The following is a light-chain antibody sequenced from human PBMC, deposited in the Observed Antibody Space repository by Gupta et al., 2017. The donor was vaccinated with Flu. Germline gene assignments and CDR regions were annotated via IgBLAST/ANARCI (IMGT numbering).Light chain of an antibody. CDR3: QQYGHSPLT. J-gene: IGKJ4*01. CDR2: DAS. Sequence: VLTQSPDTLSLSPGERVSLSCRASQAIQNNYLEWYQQKPGQAPRRLIHDASSRAPGVPDRFSGGGSGTDFTLTISRLEPEDFVVYFCQQYGHSPLTFGGGTRVEIK. V-gene: IGKV3-20*01. CDR1: QAIQNNY.